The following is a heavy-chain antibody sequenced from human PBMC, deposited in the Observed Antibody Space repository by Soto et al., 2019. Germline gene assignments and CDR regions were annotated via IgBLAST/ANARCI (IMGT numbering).Heavy chain of an antibody. CDR3: AREISSIAARAYYYGMDV. D-gene: IGHD6-6*01. CDR2: ISSSGSII. Sequence: EVQLVESGGGLVQPGGSLRLSCAASGFTFSTYEMNWVRQAPGKGLEWVSYISSSGSIIYYADSVKGRSTISRDNAKNSLYLQMNSLRAEDTAVYYCAREISSIAARAYYYGMDVWGQGTTVTVSS. J-gene: IGHJ6*02. V-gene: IGHV3-48*03. CDR1: GFTFSTYE.